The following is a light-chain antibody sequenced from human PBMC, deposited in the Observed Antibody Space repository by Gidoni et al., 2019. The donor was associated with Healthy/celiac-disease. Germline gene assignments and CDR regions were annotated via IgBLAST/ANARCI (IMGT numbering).Light chain of an antibody. CDR1: QGISNY. CDR3: QKYNSAPSLT. J-gene: IGKJ4*01. Sequence: IPMTQSPSSLSASVGDRVTITCRASQGISNYLAWYQQKPGKVPKLLIYAASTLQSGVPSRLSGSGSGTDFTITSSSLQTEDVATYYCQKYNSAPSLTFGGGTKVEIK. V-gene: IGKV1-27*01. CDR2: AAS.